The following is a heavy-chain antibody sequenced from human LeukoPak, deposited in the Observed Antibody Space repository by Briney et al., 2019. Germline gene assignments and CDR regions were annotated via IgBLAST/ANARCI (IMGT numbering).Heavy chain of an antibody. D-gene: IGHD1-26*01. CDR2: ISSSGSTI. CDR1: GFTFSSYE. CDR3: ARSGGGGSSLMDFDY. J-gene: IGHJ4*02. V-gene: IGHV3-48*03. Sequence: GGSLRLSCAASGFTFSSYEMNWVRQAPGKGLEWVSYISSSGSTIYYADSVKGRFTISRDNAKNSLYLQMNSLRAEDTAVYYCARSGGGGSSLMDFDYWGQGTLVTVSS.